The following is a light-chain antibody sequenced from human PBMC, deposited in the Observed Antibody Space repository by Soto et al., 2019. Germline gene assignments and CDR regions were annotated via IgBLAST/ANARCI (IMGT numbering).Light chain of an antibody. CDR3: QHYSSYSEA. Sequence: IQMTQSPSTLSASVGDRVTLTCRASQTMGSWLAWYQQKPGRAPKLLIFGASSLESGVPSRFSGNGSGTEFTLTISGLQPDDFARYYCQHYSSYSEAFGQGTKVDI. CDR2: GAS. V-gene: IGKV1-5*01. J-gene: IGKJ1*01. CDR1: QTMGSW.